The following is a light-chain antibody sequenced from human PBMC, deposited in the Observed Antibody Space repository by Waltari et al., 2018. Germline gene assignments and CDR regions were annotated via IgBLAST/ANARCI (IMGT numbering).Light chain of an antibody. J-gene: IGLJ2*01. CDR3: CSYAGSYGGSYSVV. CDR1: SSDVGAYHY. Sequence: QSALTQPRSVSGSPGQSVTFSCTGTSSDVGAYHYVSWYQHNPGKAPKLMVYDVDKRPSGVPDRFSGSKSGNTASLTISGLQAEDEADYYCCSYAGSYGGSYSVVFGGGTKVTVL. V-gene: IGLV2-11*01. CDR2: DVD.